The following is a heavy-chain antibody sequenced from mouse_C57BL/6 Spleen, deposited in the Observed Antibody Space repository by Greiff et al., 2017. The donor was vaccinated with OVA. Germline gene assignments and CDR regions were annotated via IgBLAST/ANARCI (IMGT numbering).Heavy chain of an antibody. CDR2: ISDGGSYI. J-gene: IGHJ4*01. D-gene: IGHD2-4*01. V-gene: IGHV5-4*03. CDR3: AGVYYDYGDYYAMDY. Sequence: EVMLVESGGGLVKPGGSLKLSCAASGFTFSSYAMSWVRQTPEKRLEWVATISDGGSYIYYPDNVKGRFTISRDNAKNNLYLQMSHLKSEDTAMYYCAGVYYDYGDYYAMDYWGQGTSVTVSS. CDR1: GFTFSSYA.